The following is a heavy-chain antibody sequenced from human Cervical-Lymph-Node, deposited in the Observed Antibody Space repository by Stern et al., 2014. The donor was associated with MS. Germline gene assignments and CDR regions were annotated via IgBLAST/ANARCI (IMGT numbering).Heavy chain of an antibody. CDR2: DSTGGST. Sequence: QVQLQESGPGLVKPSETLSLTCKISGGSISSYFWSWIRQPAGKGLEWIGRDSTGGSTNYNPSLKSRITMSIDTSKNHFFLKLNSVAAADTAVYYCARDDLVLGGGKNWFDFWGQGILVTVSS. CDR3: ARDDLVLGGGKNWFDF. V-gene: IGHV4-4*07. CDR1: GGSISSYF. J-gene: IGHJ5*01.